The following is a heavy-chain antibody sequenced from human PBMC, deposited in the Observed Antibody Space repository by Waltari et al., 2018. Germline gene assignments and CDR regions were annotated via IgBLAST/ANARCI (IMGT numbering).Heavy chain of an antibody. CDR1: GGSISSGDYY. CDR2: IYYSGST. V-gene: IGHV4-30-4*08. CDR3: ARVDYDSSGHLPPLYYYYYMDV. D-gene: IGHD3-22*01. J-gene: IGHJ6*03. Sequence: QVQLQESGPGLVKPSQTLSLTCTVSGGSISSGDYYWSWIRQPPGKGLEGIGYIYYSGSTYYNPSLKSRVTISVDTSKNQFSLKLSSVTAADTAVYYCARVDYDSSGHLPPLYYYYYMDVWGKGTTVTVSS.